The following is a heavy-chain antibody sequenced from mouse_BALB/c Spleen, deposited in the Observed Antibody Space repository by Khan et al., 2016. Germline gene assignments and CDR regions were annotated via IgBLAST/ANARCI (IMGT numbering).Heavy chain of an antibody. Sequence: QVQLKQSGAELMKPGASVKISCKATGYTFSSYWIEWVKQRPGHGLEWIGETLPGSGSTNYNEKFRGKATFTADTSSNTAYMQLSSLTSEDSAVXYGARTDRRAYFDYWGQGTTLTVSS. V-gene: IGHV1-9*01. CDR3: ARTDRRAYFDY. CDR2: TLPGSGST. CDR1: GYTFSSYW. D-gene: IGHD3-1*01. J-gene: IGHJ2*01.